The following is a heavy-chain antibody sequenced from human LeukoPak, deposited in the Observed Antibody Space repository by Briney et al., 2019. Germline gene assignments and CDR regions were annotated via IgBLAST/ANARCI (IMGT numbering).Heavy chain of an antibody. V-gene: IGHV3-30-3*01. D-gene: IGHD1-26*01. J-gene: IGHJ5*02. Sequence: PGGSLRLSCAASGFTFSSYAMHWVRQATGKGLEWVAVISYDGSNKYYADSVKGRFTISRDNSKNTLYLQMNSLRAEDTAVYYCARDRVVGATGCCWFDPWGQGTLVTVSS. CDR3: ARDRVVGATGCCWFDP. CDR2: ISYDGSNK. CDR1: GFTFSSYA.